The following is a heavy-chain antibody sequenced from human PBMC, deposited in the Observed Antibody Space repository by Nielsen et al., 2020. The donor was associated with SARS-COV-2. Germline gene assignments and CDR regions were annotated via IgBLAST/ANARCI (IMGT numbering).Heavy chain of an antibody. J-gene: IGHJ6*02. V-gene: IGHV4-30-4*01. Sequence: SETLSLTCSVSGGSISGSDYYWTWIRQSPGKGLEWIGYSYYSGSTYYNPSLKGRVTMSVDTFENQFSLELSSVTAADTAVYYCARDAYGDSSYYSYGLDVWGQGTTVTVSS. CDR2: SYYSGST. CDR1: GGSISGSDYY. D-gene: IGHD4-17*01. CDR3: ARDAYGDSSYYSYGLDV.